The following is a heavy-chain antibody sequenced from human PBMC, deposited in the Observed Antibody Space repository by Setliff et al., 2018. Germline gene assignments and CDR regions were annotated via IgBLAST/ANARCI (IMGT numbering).Heavy chain of an antibody. CDR2: INTKTGDP. CDR3: ARGEYTSLPSGVYYHMDV. V-gene: IGHV7-4-1*02. J-gene: IGHJ6*03. Sequence: ASVKVSCKASGYSLTSYVMNWVRQAPGQGLEWMGWINTKTGDPTYAQGFTGRFVFSLDTSVSTAYLQISSLKGEDTAVYYCARGEYTSLPSGVYYHMDVWGKGTTVTVSS. D-gene: IGHD6-6*01. CDR1: GYSLTSYV.